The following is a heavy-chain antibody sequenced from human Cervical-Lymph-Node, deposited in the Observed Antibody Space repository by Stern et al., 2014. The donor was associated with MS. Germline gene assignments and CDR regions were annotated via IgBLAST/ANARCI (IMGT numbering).Heavy chain of an antibody. CDR3: ARRQGTSPFYYDMDV. CDR1: GYSFTNYW. V-gene: IGHV5-51*01. J-gene: IGHJ6*02. Sequence: EVQLVESGAEVKKPGESLKISCKGSGYSFTNYWIDWVRQMPGKGLEWMGSIYPGDSNKTYSPSFQGQVTFSADGSISTALLQWSSRPAADTAIDYCARRQGTSPFYYDMDVWGQGTTVTVSS. CDR2: IYPGDSNK.